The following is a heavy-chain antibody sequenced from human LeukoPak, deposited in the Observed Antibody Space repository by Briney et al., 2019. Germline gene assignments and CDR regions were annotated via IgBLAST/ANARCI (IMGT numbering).Heavy chain of an antibody. V-gene: IGHV4-34*01. CDR2: INHSGST. Sequence: SETLSLTCAVYGGSFSGYYWSWIRQPPGKGLEWIGEINHSGSTNYNPSLKSRVTISVDTSKNQFSLKLSSVTAADTAVYYCARGLGIAVAGKVNXFXXWGQXTMVT. CDR3: ARGLGIAVAGKVNXFXX. D-gene: IGHD6-19*01. CDR1: GGSFSGYY. J-gene: IGHJ3*01.